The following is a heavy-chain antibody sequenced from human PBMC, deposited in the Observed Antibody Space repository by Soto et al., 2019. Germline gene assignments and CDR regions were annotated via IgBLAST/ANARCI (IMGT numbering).Heavy chain of an antibody. Sequence: QVQLQQWGAGLLKPSETLSLTCAVYGGSFSGYYWSWIRQPPGKGLEWIGEMNHSGSTNYNPSLKSRVTISVDTSKNQFSLKLSSVTAADTAVYYCARHRGVELERGGDYYYYMDVWGKGTTVTVSS. V-gene: IGHV4-34*01. CDR2: MNHSGST. CDR3: ARHRGVELERGGDYYYYMDV. J-gene: IGHJ6*03. CDR1: GGSFSGYY. D-gene: IGHD1-1*01.